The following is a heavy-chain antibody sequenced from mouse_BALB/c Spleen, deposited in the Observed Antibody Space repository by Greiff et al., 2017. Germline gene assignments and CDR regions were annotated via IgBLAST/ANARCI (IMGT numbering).Heavy chain of an antibody. V-gene: IGHV2-9*02. CDR2: IWAGGST. CDR1: GFSLTSYG. Sequence: QVQLKESGPGLVAPSQSLSITCTVSGFSLTSYGVHWVRQPPGKGLEWLGVIWAGGSTIYNSALMSRLSISKDNSKSQVFLKMNSLQTDDTAMYYCARGEDSAYWGQGTLVTVSA. J-gene: IGHJ3*01. CDR3: ARGEDSAY.